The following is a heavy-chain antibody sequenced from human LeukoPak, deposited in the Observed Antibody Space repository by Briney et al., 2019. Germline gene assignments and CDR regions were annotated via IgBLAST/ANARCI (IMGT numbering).Heavy chain of an antibody. Sequence: SETLSLTCTVSDGSISSGSYYWSRIRQPAGKGLEWIGRIYTSGSTNYNPSLKSRVTISVDTSKNQFSLKLSSVTAADTAVYYCARSSSSLPWYFDYWGQGTLVTVSS. J-gene: IGHJ4*02. CDR2: IYTSGST. CDR3: ARSSSSLPWYFDY. D-gene: IGHD6-6*01. CDR1: DGSISSGSYY. V-gene: IGHV4-61*02.